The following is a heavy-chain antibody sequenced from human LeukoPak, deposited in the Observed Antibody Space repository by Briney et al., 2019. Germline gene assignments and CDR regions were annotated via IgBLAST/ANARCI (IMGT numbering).Heavy chain of an antibody. J-gene: IGHJ4*02. D-gene: IGHD5-12*01. Sequence: PGGSLRLSCAASGFTFSSYAMSWVRQAPGEGLEWVSAISGSGGSTYYADSVKGRFTISRDNSKNTLYLQMNSLRAEDTAVYYCAKRDGYNSLYYFDYWGQGTLVTVSS. CDR2: ISGSGGST. CDR1: GFTFSSYA. CDR3: AKRDGYNSLYYFDY. V-gene: IGHV3-23*01.